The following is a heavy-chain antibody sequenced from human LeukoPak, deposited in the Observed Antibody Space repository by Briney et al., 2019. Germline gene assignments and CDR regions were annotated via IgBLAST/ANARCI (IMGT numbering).Heavy chain of an antibody. V-gene: IGHV3-66*02. J-gene: IGHJ4*02. Sequence: GGSLRLSCAASGFTVSSNYMSWVRQAPGKGLEWVSVIYSGGSTYYADSVKGRSTISRDNSKNTLYLQMNSLRAEDTAVYYCARSPYYDSSGYWDYWGQGTLVTVSS. CDR2: IYSGGST. D-gene: IGHD3-22*01. CDR3: ARSPYYDSSGYWDY. CDR1: GFTVSSNY.